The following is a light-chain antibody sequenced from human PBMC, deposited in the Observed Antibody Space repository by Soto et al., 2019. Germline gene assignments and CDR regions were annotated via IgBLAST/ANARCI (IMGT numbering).Light chain of an antibody. V-gene: IGKV3-11*01. CDR3: QQRSNWPS. CDR2: DAS. Sequence: EIVLTQSPVTLSLSPGERATLSCRASQSVRTYLAWYQVKPGQAPRLLIYDASNRATGIPARFSGSGSGTDFTLTISSLEPEDFAVYYCQQRSNWPSFGQGTRLEIK. CDR1: QSVRTY. J-gene: IGKJ5*01.